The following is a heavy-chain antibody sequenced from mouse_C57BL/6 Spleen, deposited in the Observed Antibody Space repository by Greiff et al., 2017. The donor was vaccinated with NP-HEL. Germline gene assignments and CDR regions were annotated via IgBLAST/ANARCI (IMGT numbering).Heavy chain of an antibody. J-gene: IGHJ4*01. CDR3: ARRRYYYAMDY. V-gene: IGHV1-18*01. Sequence: EVKLVESGPELVKPGASVKIPCKASGYTFTDYNMDWVKQSHGKSLEWIGDINPNNGGTIYNQKFKGKATLTVDKSSSTAYMELRSLTSEDTAVYYCARRRYYYAMDYWGQGTSVTVSS. CDR2: INPNNGGT. CDR1: GYTFTDYN.